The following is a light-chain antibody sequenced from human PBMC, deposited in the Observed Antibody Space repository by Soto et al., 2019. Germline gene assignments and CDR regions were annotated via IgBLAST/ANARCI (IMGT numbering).Light chain of an antibody. J-gene: IGLJ1*01. V-gene: IGLV1-40*01. CDR1: SSNIGAGHD. Sequence: QSVLTQPPSVSGAPGQRVTISCTGSSSNIGAGHDVHWYQQLPGTAPKLLIYDNNNRPSGVPDRLSGSKSGTSASLAITGLQAEDEADYYCQSYASSLSGYVFGTGTKLTVL. CDR3: QSYASSLSGYV. CDR2: DNN.